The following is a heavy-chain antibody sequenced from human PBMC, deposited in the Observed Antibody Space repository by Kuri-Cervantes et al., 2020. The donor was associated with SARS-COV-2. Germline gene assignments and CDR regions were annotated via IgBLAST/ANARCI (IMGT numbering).Heavy chain of an antibody. Sequence: GESLKISCAASGFTFSSYAMHWVRQAPGKGLEWVAVVSYDGSDRYYADSVKGRFTISRDNSKNTLFLQMNSLTTEDTAVYFCANSKLTYSSSWGYDAFENWGQGTIV. CDR3: ANSKLTYSSSWGYDAFEN. CDR2: VSYDGSDR. D-gene: IGHD6-6*01. J-gene: IGHJ3*02. V-gene: IGHV3-30*04. CDR1: GFTFSSYA.